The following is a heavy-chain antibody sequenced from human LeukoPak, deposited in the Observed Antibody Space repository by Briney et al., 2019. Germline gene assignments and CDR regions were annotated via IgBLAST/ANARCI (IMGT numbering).Heavy chain of an antibody. CDR3: ARDHKYYYDSSGNIDVFDI. CDR2: ISSSSSYI. Sequence: GGSLRLYCAASGFTFSSYSMNWVRQAPGKGLEWVSSISSSSSYIYYADSVKGRFTISRDNAKNSLYLQMNSLRAEDTAVYYCARDHKYYYDSSGNIDVFDIWGQGTMVTVSS. V-gene: IGHV3-21*01. CDR1: GFTFSSYS. J-gene: IGHJ3*02. D-gene: IGHD3-22*01.